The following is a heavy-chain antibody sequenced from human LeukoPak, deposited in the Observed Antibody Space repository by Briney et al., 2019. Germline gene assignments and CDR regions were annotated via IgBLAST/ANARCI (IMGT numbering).Heavy chain of an antibody. D-gene: IGHD6-13*01. V-gene: IGHV3-48*03. Sequence: PGGSLRLSCAASGFTFSSYEMNWVRQAPGKGLEWVSYISSSGSTIYYADSVKGRFTISRDNAKNSMYLKMNSLRAEATAVYYCARDPTAAAGTFSYFDSWGQGTLVTVSS. CDR2: ISSSGSTI. CDR1: GFTFSSYE. CDR3: ARDPTAAAGTFSYFDS. J-gene: IGHJ4*02.